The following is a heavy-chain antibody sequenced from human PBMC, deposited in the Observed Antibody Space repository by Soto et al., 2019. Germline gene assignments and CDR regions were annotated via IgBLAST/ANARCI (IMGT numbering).Heavy chain of an antibody. CDR1: GGSFSGYY. CDR3: ASITIFGVVTTIDP. J-gene: IGHJ5*02. CDR2: INHSGST. Sequence: QVQLQQWGAGLLKPSETLSLTCAVYGGSFSGYYWSWIRQPPGKGLEWIGEINHSGSTNYNPSLKSRVTISVDTSKYQFSLKLSSVTAADTAVYYCASITIFGVVTTIDPWGQGTLVTVSS. D-gene: IGHD3-3*01. V-gene: IGHV4-34*01.